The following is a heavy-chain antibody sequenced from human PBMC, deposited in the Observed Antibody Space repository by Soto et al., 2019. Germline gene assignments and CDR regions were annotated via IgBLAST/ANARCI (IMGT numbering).Heavy chain of an antibody. CDR2: IIPIFGTA. D-gene: IGHD6-19*01. V-gene: IGHV1-69*13. CDR3: ARDRAVAGKYFDY. J-gene: IGHJ4*02. CDR1: GGTFSSYA. Sequence: GASVKVSCKASGGTFSSYAISWVRQAPGQGLEWMGGIIPIFGTANYAQKFQGRVTITADESTSTAYMELSSLRSEDTAVYYCARDRAVAGKYFDYWGQGTLVTVSS.